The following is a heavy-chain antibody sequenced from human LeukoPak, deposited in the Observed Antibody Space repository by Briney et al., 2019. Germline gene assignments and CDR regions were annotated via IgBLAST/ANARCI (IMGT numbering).Heavy chain of an antibody. CDR1: GYTLTELS. Sequence: ASVKVSCKVSGYTLTELSMHCVRQAPGKGLEWMGGFDPEDGETIYAQKFQGRVTMTRDMSTSTVYMELSSPRSEDTAVYYCASSGGVTTLNWFDPWGQGTLVTVSS. D-gene: IGHD4-17*01. V-gene: IGHV1-24*01. CDR3: ASSGGVTTLNWFDP. J-gene: IGHJ5*02. CDR2: FDPEDGET.